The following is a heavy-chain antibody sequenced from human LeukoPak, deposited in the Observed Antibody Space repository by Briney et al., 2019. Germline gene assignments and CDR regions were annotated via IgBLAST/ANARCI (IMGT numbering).Heavy chain of an antibody. CDR2: IYYSGST. Sequence: SGTLSLTCVVSGGSISSSTWWSWVRQPPGKGLEWIGSIYYSGSTYYNPSLKSRVTISVDTSKNQFSLKLSSVTAADTAVYYCARDSKAVIDYWGQGTLVTVSS. CDR1: GGSISSSTW. V-gene: IGHV4-4*02. CDR3: ARDSKAVIDY. D-gene: IGHD6-19*01. J-gene: IGHJ4*02.